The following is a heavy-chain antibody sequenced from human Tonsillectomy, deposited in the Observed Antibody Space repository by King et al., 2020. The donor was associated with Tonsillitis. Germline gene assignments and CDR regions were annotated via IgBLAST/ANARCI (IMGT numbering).Heavy chain of an antibody. CDR3: AKDKDGYDFNYYFYYMDV. CDR1: GFTFDDYA. Sequence: QLVQSGGGVVQPGGSLRLSCAASGFTFDDYAMHWVRQAPGKGPEWVSLISGDGGGTYYADSVKDRFTISRDNSKNSLYLQMNSLRPEDTALYYCAKDKDGYDFNYYFYYMDVWGKGTTVTVSS. V-gene: IGHV3-43*02. D-gene: IGHD5-12*01. CDR2: ISGDGGGT. J-gene: IGHJ6*03.